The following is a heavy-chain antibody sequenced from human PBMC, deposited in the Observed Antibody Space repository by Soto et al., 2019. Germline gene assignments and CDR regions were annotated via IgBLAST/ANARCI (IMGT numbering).Heavy chain of an antibody. Sequence: GGSLRLSCAASGFTFSSYWMSWVRQAPGKGLEWVANTKQDGSEKYYVDSVMGRFTISRDNAKNALYLQMNSLRAEDTAVYYCAKDTSAGHDYWGQGTLVTVSS. V-gene: IGHV3-7*05. CDR2: TKQDGSEK. J-gene: IGHJ4*02. CDR3: AKDTSAGHDY. D-gene: IGHD6-19*01. CDR1: GFTFSSYW.